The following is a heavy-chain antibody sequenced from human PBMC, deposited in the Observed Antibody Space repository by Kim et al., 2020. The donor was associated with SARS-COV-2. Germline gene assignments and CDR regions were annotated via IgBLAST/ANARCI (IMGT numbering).Heavy chain of an antibody. V-gene: IGHV4-39*01. CDR2: IHRGGNT. CDR1: GDSFSSNNFF. J-gene: IGHJ5*02. CDR3: ARQVVGFCSGNSCLNWFDP. Sequence: SETLSLRCTVSGDSFSSNNFFWGWIRQPPGKGLEWIGNIHRGGNTYYNPSLMSRVTISVDTSKNQFSLKLSSVTAADTAVYYCARQVVGFCSGNSCLNWFDPWGQGTLVTVSS. D-gene: IGHD2-15*01.